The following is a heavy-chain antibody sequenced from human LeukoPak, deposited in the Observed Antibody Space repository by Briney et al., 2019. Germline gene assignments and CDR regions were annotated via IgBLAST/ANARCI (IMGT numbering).Heavy chain of an antibody. CDR1: GYSFTSYW. CDR3: ASSKYYDILTGYYNGLDY. D-gene: IGHD3-9*01. CDR2: IDPSDSYT. Sequence: GASLKISCKGSGYSFTSYWISWVRQMPGKGLEWMGRIDPSDSYTNYSPSFQGHVTISADKSISTAYLQWSSLKASDTAMYYCASSKYYDILTGYYNGLDYWGQGTLVTVSS. J-gene: IGHJ4*02. V-gene: IGHV5-10-1*01.